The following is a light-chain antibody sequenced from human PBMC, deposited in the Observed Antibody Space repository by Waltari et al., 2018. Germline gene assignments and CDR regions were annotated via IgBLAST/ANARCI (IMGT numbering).Light chain of an antibody. CDR3: CSYAGSVV. Sequence: SALTQPAPGSGSPGQSITLSRTGTSRDVGGYKLFPWYQQHPCKAPKLRVYEGRKRPSGVSNRFSGSKSGNPASLTISGLQAEDEADYYCCSYAGSVVFGGGTKLTVL. CDR2: EGR. CDR1: SRDVGGYKL. J-gene: IGLJ2*01. V-gene: IGLV2-23*01.